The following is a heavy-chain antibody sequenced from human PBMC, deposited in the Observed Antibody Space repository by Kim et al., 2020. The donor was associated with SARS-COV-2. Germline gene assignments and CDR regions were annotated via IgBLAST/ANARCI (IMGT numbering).Heavy chain of an antibody. V-gene: IGHV3-23*01. CDR3: MKGGWGWIWDH. D-gene: IGHD2-2*03. J-gene: IGHJ4*02. CDR1: GFTFTGYA. CDR2: IDGRDGTT. Sequence: GGSLRLSCTTSGFTFTGYAMSWVRQAPGKGLEWVSSIDGRDGTTYYVDAVKGRFTISRDNSKSTLYLQMSTLRADDTAVYYCMKGGWGWIWDHWGQGTLV.